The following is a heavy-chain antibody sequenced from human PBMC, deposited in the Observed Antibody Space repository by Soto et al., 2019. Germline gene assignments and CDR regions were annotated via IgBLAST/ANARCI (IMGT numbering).Heavy chain of an antibody. V-gene: IGHV3-7*01. CDR2: IKQDGSEK. J-gene: IGHJ6*02. D-gene: IGHD2-2*01. Sequence: GGSLRLSCAASGFTFSSYWMSWVRQAPGKGLEWVANIKQDGSEKYYVDSVKGRFTISRDNAKNSLYLQMNSLRAEDTAVYYCARVRSTYDDRYYYYYYGMDVWGQGTTVTVSS. CDR3: ARVRSTYDDRYYYYYYGMDV. CDR1: GFTFSSYW.